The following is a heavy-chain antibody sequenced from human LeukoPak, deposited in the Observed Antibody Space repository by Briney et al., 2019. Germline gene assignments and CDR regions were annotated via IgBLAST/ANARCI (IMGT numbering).Heavy chain of an antibody. CDR1: GGSISSYY. CDR3: ARVGEGGYLVYYFDY. CDR2: IYYSGST. D-gene: IGHD3-22*01. J-gene: IGHJ4*02. Sequence: PSETLSFTCTVSGGSISSYYWSWIRQPPGKGLEWIGYIYYSGSTNYNPSLKSRVTISVDTSKNQFSLKLSSVTAADTAVYYCARVGEGGYLVYYFDYWGQGTLVTVSS. V-gene: IGHV4-59*01.